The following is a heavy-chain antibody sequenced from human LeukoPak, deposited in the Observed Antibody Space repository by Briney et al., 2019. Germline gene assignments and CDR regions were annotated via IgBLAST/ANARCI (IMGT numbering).Heavy chain of an antibody. CDR2: IYHSGST. CDR1: GGSVSTYY. J-gene: IGHJ4*02. D-gene: IGHD1-26*01. CDR3: ARGIVGATHFDY. Sequence: SETLSLTCTVSGGSVSTYYWNWIRQPPGKGLEWIGYIYHSGSTNYNPSLQSRVTISVDTSKNQFSLNLNSVTAADTAVYYCARGIVGATHFDYWGQGTLVTVSS. V-gene: IGHV4-59*02.